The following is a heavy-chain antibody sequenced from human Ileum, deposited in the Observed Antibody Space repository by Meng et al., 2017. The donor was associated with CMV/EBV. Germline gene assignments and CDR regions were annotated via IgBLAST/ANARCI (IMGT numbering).Heavy chain of an antibody. D-gene: IGHD6-19*01. Sequence: SKFTLVRYGMYWGGRGPGRGVEWVAAVSYDGSAPYYAESVRGRFTISRDNSKNNLFLHLDSLSSGDTAVYYCARGRTGRTGWSEELDFWGQGTLVTVSS. V-gene: IGHV3-30*12. CDR2: VSYDGSAP. CDR1: KFTLVRYG. J-gene: IGHJ4*02. CDR3: ARGRTGRTGWSEELDF.